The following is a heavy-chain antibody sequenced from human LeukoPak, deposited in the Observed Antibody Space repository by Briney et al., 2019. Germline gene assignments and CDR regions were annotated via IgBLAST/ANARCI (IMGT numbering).Heavy chain of an antibody. D-gene: IGHD6-19*01. CDR1: GYTFTSYG. CDR3: AREPDEYSSGWYATNGMDV. V-gene: IGHV1-18*01. J-gene: IGHJ6*02. Sequence: ASVKVSCKASGYTFTSYGISWVRQAPGQGLEWMGWISAYNGDTNYAQKLQGRVTMTTDTSTSTAYMELRSLRSDDTAVYYCAREPDEYSSGWYATNGMDVWGQGTTVTVSS. CDR2: ISAYNGDT.